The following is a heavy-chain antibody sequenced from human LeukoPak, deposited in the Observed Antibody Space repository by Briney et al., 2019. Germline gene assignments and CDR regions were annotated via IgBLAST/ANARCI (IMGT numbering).Heavy chain of an antibody. CDR3: ARANYPGALPLDY. CDR2: INPNSGGT. J-gene: IGHJ4*02. V-gene: IGHV1-2*02. Sequence: ASVKVSCKASGYTFTDYYVHWVRQAPGQGLEWMGWINPNSGGTNYAQKFQGRVTMTSDTSISTAYLELTRPRSDDTAIYYCARANYPGALPLDYWGQGALVTVSS. CDR1: GYTFTDYY. D-gene: IGHD1-1*01.